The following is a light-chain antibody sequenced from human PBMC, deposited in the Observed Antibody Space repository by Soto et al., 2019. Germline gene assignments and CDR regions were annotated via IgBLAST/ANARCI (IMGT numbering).Light chain of an antibody. Sequence: QSALTQPASVSGSPGQSITISCTGTSSDVGGYNYVSWYQQHPGKAPKLMIYEVSNRPSGVSNRFSGSKSGNPPSLTISGLRAEDGANYYCSSYTSSSTPYVFGTGTKVTFL. V-gene: IGLV2-14*01. J-gene: IGLJ1*01. CDR1: SSDVGGYNY. CDR3: SSYTSSSTPYV. CDR2: EVS.